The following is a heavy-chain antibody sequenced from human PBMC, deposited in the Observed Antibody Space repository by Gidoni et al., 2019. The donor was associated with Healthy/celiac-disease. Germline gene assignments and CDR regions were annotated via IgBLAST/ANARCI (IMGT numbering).Heavy chain of an antibody. V-gene: IGHV4-4*02. D-gene: IGHD5-18*01. CDR1: GGSISRSNW. CDR2: IYHSGST. J-gene: IGHJ4*02. CDR3: ARADPFADSYGSYYFDY. Sequence: QVQLQESGPGLVKPSGTLSLTCAVSGGSISRSNWWSWVRQPPGKGLEWIGEIYHSGSTNYNPSLKSRVTISVDKSKNQFSLKLSSVTAADTAVYYCARADPFADSYGSYYFDYWGQGTLVTVSS.